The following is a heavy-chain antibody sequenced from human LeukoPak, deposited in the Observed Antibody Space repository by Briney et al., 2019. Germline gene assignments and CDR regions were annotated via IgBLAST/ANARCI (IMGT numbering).Heavy chain of an antibody. CDR2: VYSDGVT. V-gene: IGHV3-66*02. CDR3: ARDFLRGAPDYLDL. CDR1: GFTVSSYG. J-gene: IGHJ4*02. D-gene: IGHD3-10*01. Sequence: GGSLRLSCAAPGFTVSSYGMSWVRQAPGKGPEWVSLVYSDGVTRYADSVQGRFTISRDDSKSTLYLQMDSLRAEDTAVYYCARDFLRGAPDYLDLWGQGTLVTVSS.